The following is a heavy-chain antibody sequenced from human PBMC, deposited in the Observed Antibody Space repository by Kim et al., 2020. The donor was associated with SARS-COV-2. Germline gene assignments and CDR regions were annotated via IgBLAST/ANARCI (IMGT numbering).Heavy chain of an antibody. Sequence: GGSLRLSCAASGFTFSSYGMHWVRQAPGKGLEWVAVISYDGSNKYYADSVKGRFTISRDNSKNTLYLQMNSLRAEDTAVYYCAKDYRDCSSTSCAYDYWGQGTLVTVSS. D-gene: IGHD2-2*01. CDR2: ISYDGSNK. CDR3: AKDYRDCSSTSCAYDY. CDR1: GFTFSSYG. J-gene: IGHJ4*02. V-gene: IGHV3-30*18.